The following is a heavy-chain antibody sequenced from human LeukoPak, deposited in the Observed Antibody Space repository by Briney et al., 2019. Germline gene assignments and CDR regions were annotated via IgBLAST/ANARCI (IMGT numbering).Heavy chain of an antibody. CDR1: GGSISSGSYY. D-gene: IGHD1-26*01. Sequence: SSETLSLTCTVSGGSISSGSYYWSWIRQPAGKGLEWIGRIYTSGSTNYNPSLKSRVTISVDTSKNQFSLKLSSVTAADTAVHYCATTRGVGAIQLDYWGQGTLVTVSS. CDR3: ATTRGVGAIQLDY. J-gene: IGHJ4*02. CDR2: IYTSGST. V-gene: IGHV4-61*02.